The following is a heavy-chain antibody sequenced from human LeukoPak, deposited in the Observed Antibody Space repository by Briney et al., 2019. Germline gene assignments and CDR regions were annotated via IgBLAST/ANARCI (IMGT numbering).Heavy chain of an antibody. Sequence: PSETLSLTCTVSGGSISNSNYYWGWIRQPPGKGLEWIGSIYYSGSTYYNPSLKSRVTISVDTSKNQFSLKLSSVTAADTAVYYCARDEADGLNYWGQGTLVTVSS. J-gene: IGHJ4*02. CDR3: ARDEADGLNY. D-gene: IGHD5-24*01. V-gene: IGHV4-39*07. CDR1: GGSISNSNYY. CDR2: IYYSGST.